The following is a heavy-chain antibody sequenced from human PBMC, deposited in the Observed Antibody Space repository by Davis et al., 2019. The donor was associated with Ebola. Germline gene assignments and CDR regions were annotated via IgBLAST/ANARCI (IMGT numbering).Heavy chain of an antibody. V-gene: IGHV4-30-4*07. CDR1: ACSISSGGYS. CDR2: IYYSGST. Sequence: SETLFLTCAASACSISSGGYSWSWIRQPPGKGLERIGNIYYSGSTYYNPSLKSRVTITVDTSKNQFSRKLSSVTAADTAVYYCARGGVGGRWFDPWGQGTLVTVSS. CDR3: ARGGVGGRWFDP. D-gene: IGHD3-16*01. J-gene: IGHJ5*02.